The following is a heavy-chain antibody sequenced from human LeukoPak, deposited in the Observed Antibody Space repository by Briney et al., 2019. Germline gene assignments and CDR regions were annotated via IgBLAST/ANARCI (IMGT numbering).Heavy chain of an antibody. CDR2: IIPIFGTA. V-gene: IGHV1-69*05. J-gene: IGHJ5*02. D-gene: IGHD3-3*01. CDR1: GGTFSSYA. Sequence: SVKVSCKASGGTFSSYAISWVRQAPGQGLEWIGGIIPIFGTANYAQKFQGRVTITTDESTSTAYMELSSLRSEDTAVYYCARSSYDFWSGYPQGWFDPWGQGTLVTVSS. CDR3: ARSSYDFWSGYPQGWFDP.